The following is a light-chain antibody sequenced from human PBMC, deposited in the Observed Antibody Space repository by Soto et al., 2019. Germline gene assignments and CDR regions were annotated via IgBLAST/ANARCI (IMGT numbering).Light chain of an antibody. J-gene: IGKJ1*01. CDR1: QSVSINF. Sequence: EIVLTQSPGTLSLSPGERATLSCRASQSVSINFLAWYQQKPGQAPRLLIYGASSRATGNPDRFSGSVSGTDFTLTISRLEPEDFAVYYCQQYGSSPPWTFGQGTKVEIK. CDR2: GAS. CDR3: QQYGSSPPWT. V-gene: IGKV3-20*01.